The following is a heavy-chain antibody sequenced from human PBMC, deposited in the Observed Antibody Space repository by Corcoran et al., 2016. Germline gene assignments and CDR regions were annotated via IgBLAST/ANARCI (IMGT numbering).Heavy chain of an antibody. CDR2: INPNNGGT. D-gene: IGHD1-1*01. CDR3: ARDDTTGTTRVDY. V-gene: IGHV1-2*02. CDR1: GYTFTGYH. J-gene: IGHJ4*02. Sequence: QVQLVQSGAEVKKPGASVKVSSKASGYTFTGYHMQWVRQAPGQGPEWMGWINPNNGGTYYAQKFQGRVTMTRDTSINTAYMELSRLTSDDTAVYYCARDDTTGTTRVDYWGQGTLVTVSS.